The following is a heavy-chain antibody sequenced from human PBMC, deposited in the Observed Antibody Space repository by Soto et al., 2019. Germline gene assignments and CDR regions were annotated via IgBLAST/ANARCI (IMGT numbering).Heavy chain of an antibody. CDR2: ISPGSRYP. V-gene: IGHV3-11*06. CDR3: ASHWEV. J-gene: IGHJ6*02. CDR1: GFTFGDSY. Sequence: SLRLSCAGSGFTFGDSYMSWIRQAPGKGLEWLSYISPGSRYPAYADSVKGRFTISRDNAKNSLYLQMNSLRAEDTAVYYCASHWEVWGEGTKVTVSS.